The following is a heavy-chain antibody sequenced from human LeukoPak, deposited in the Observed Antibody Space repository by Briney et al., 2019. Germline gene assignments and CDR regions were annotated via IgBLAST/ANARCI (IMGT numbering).Heavy chain of an antibody. V-gene: IGHV3-74*01. D-gene: IGHD2-2*01. Sequence: GGSLRLSCAASGFTFSSYWMHWVRQAPGKGLVWVSRINSDGSSTSYADSVKGRFTISRDNTKNTLYLQMNSLRAEDTAVYYCERHSSYAQEFDPWGQGTLVTVSS. CDR3: ERHSSYAQEFDP. J-gene: IGHJ5*02. CDR2: INSDGSST. CDR1: GFTFSSYW.